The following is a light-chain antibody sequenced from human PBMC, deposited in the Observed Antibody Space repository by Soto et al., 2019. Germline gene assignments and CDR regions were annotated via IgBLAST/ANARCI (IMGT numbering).Light chain of an antibody. Sequence: DIQMTQSPSSLSASVGDRVTLTCRASQTIRNYLVWYQQKPGKAPSLLIYAASSLQSGVPSRFSGSGSGTEFTLTISSLQPEDFATYYCQQSHITPYTFGQGTKLEIK. CDR2: AAS. CDR1: QTIRNY. V-gene: IGKV1-39*01. CDR3: QQSHITPYT. J-gene: IGKJ2*01.